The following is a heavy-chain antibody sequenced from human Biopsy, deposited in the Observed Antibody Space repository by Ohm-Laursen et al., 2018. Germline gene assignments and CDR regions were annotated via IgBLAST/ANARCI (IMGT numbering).Heavy chain of an antibody. CDR2: IFYRGST. CDR1: GGSISNNNYY. Sequence: SDTLSLTCPVSGGSISNNNYYWGWIRQPPGKGLEWIGSIFYRGSTHYKPSLKSRVNISVDTSKNQFSLKLNSLTAADTAVYYCARDYDTSDYYYVSWGQGTLVTVSS. CDR3: ARDYDTSDYYYVS. J-gene: IGHJ5*02. D-gene: IGHD3-22*01. V-gene: IGHV4-39*01.